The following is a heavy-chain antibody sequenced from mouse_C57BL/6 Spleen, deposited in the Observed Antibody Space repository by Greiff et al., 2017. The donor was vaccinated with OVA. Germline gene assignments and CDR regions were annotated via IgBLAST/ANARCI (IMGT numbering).Heavy chain of an antibody. J-gene: IGHJ2*01. D-gene: IGHD3-1*01. CDR1: GYTFTSYW. CDR3: ARDRGHFDY. CDR2: IYPSDSET. Sequence: QVQLKESGAELVRPGASVTLSCKASGYTFTSYWMDWVKQRPGQGLEWIGNIYPSDSETHYNQKFKDKATLTVDKSSSTAYMQLSSLTSEDSAVYYCARDRGHFDYWGQGTTLTVSS. V-gene: IGHV1-61*01.